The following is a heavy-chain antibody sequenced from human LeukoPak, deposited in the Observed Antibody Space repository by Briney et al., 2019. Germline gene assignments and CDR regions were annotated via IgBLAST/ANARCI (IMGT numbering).Heavy chain of an antibody. D-gene: IGHD3-22*01. CDR1: GFTFSSYA. V-gene: IGHV3-30-3*01. Sequence: GGSLRLSCAASGFTFSSYAMHWVRQAPGKGLEWVAVISYDGSNKYYADSVKGRFTISRDNSKNTLYLQMNSLRAEDTAVYYCARADSSGYGYGMDVWGQGTTVTVSS. J-gene: IGHJ6*02. CDR3: ARADSSGYGYGMDV. CDR2: ISYDGSNK.